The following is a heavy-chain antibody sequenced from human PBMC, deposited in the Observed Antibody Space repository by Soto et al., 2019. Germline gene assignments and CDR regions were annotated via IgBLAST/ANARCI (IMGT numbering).Heavy chain of an antibody. CDR2: IFYNGSP. J-gene: IGHJ4*02. D-gene: IGHD5-18*01. CDR1: GDSISSGDYY. CDR3: ARGRGYSYGIDY. V-gene: IGHV4-30-4*01. Sequence: PSETLSLTCTVSGDSISSGDYYWSWIRQSPGKGLEWIAYIFYNGSPYYNPSLKSRVTISVDTSKNQFSLKLNSVTAADTAVNYCARGRGYSYGIDYWGQGTPVT.